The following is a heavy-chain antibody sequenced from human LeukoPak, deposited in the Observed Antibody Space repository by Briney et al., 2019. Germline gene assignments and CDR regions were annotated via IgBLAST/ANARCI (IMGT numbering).Heavy chain of an antibody. CDR2: IYYSGST. Sequence: SETLSLTATGSGVSISSYYWSWLRQPPGKGLEWIGYIYYSGSTNYNPSLKSTVTISVDTSKNQFSLKLSSVTAADTAVYYCASNWSDFDYWGRGTLVTVSS. D-gene: IGHD1-1*01. CDR1: GVSISSYY. V-gene: IGHV4-59*12. J-gene: IGHJ4*02. CDR3: ASNWSDFDY.